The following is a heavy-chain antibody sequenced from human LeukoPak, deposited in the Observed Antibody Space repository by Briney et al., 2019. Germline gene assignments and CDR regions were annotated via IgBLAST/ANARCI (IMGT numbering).Heavy chain of an antibody. Sequence: GGSLRLSCAASGFTFSSYAMSWVRQAPGKGVEWVSAISGSGGSTYYADCVKGRFTISRDNSKNTLYLQMNSLRAEDTAVYYCAKDPHYYDSSGYFEDAFDIWGQGTMVTVSS. CDR1: GFTFSSYA. CDR3: AKDPHYYDSSGYFEDAFDI. J-gene: IGHJ3*02. CDR2: ISGSGGST. V-gene: IGHV3-23*01. D-gene: IGHD3-22*01.